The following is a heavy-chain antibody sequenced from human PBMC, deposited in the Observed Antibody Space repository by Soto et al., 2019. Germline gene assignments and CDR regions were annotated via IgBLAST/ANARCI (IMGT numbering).Heavy chain of an antibody. V-gene: IGHV3-30-3*01. Sequence: GGSLRLSCAASGFTFSSYAMHWVRQAPGKGLEWVAVISYDGSNKYYADSVKGRFTISRDNSKNTLYLQMNSLRAEDTAVYYCARELEKKGNHHRDYWGQGTLVTVSS. CDR1: GFTFSSYA. D-gene: IGHD3-3*01. CDR3: ARELEKKGNHHRDY. J-gene: IGHJ4*02. CDR2: ISYDGSNK.